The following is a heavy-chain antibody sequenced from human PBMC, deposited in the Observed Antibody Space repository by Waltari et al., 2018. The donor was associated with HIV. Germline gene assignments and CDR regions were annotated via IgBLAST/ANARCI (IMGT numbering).Heavy chain of an antibody. CDR2: IYHSGST. CDR1: GGSISSSNW. Sequence: QVQLQESGPGLVKPSGTLSLTCAVSGGSISSSNWWSWVRQPPGKGLEWIGEIYHSGSTNYNPSLKSRVTISVDKSKNQFSLKLSSVTAADTAVYYCARDTQDYDFWSGYQNYYYYYGMDVWGQGTTVTVSS. D-gene: IGHD3-3*01. V-gene: IGHV4-4*02. CDR3: ARDTQDYDFWSGYQNYYYYYGMDV. J-gene: IGHJ6*02.